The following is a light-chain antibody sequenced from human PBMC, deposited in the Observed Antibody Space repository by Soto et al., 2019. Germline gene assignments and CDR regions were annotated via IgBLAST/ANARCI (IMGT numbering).Light chain of an antibody. CDR1: QGISNY. V-gene: IGKV1-27*01. CDR3: QKYNTAPLLLT. Sequence: DIQMTQSPSSLSASVGDKVTITCRASQGISNYLAWYQHKPGKAPKLLIHAASTLQSGVPFRLSGSGSVTDFTLTISSLQPEDVATYFCQKYNTAPLLLTFGGGTKVEIK. CDR2: AAS. J-gene: IGKJ4*01.